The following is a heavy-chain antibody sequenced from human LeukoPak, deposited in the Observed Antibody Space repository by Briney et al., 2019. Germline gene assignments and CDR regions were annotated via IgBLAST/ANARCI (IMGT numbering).Heavy chain of an antibody. CDR2: ISASGDIT. J-gene: IGHJ4*02. D-gene: IGHD7-27*01. CDR1: GFSFGIYA. CDR3: AKDSLGIPRFDD. V-gene: IGHV3-23*01. Sequence: GGSLRLSCAASGFSFGIYAMPWVRQAPGKGLEWVSGISASGDITHAADSVKGRFTISRAGNALYLQMDSLRAEDTAMYYCAKDSLGIPRFDDWGQGTLVTVSS.